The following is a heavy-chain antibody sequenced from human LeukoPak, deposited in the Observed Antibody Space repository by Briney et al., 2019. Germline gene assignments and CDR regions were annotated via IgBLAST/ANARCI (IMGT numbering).Heavy chain of an antibody. J-gene: IGHJ6*02. D-gene: IGHD2-2*01. CDR3: ARDHCSSTNCYEYHYYGWTS. Sequence: ASVKVSCKASGYTFTGYYMHWVRQAPGQGLEWMGWINPNSGGTEYAQKFQGRVTMTRDTSISTAYMELNRLKSDDTAIYYCARDHCSSTNCYEYHYYGWTSGAKGPRSPSP. V-gene: IGHV1-2*02. CDR2: INPNSGGT. CDR1: GYTFTGYY.